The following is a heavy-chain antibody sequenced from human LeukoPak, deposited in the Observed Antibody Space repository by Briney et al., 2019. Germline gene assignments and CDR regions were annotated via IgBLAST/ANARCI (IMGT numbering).Heavy chain of an antibody. J-gene: IGHJ3*02. CDR1: GYTFTGYY. D-gene: IGHD7-27*01. V-gene: IGHV1-2*02. Sequence: AASVKVSCKASGYTFTGYYMHWVRQAPGQGLEWMGWINPNSGGTNYALKFQGRVTMTRDTSISTAYMELSRLRSDDTAVYYCAIWRWGSAFDIWGQGTMVTVSS. CDR2: INPNSGGT. CDR3: AIWRWGSAFDI.